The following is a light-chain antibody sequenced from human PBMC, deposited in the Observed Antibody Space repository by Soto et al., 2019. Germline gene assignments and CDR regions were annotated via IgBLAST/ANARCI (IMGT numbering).Light chain of an antibody. V-gene: IGKV3-20*01. J-gene: IGKJ4*01. CDR2: GAS. CDR1: QSITGSY. CDR3: QQYYSIPLT. Sequence: ENVLTQSPGTLSLSPGERDTVSCRASQSITGSYLAWYQQTPGQAPRLLIYGASSRATGVPDRFSGSGSGTDFTLTISRLEPEDFAVYYCQQYYSIPLTFGGGTKVDIK.